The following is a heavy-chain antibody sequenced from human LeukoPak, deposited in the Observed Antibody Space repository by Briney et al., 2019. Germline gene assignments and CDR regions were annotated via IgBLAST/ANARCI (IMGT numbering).Heavy chain of an antibody. CDR3: ARGPDLLRLGELSSFDH. CDR2: ISAYNGAT. J-gene: IGHJ4*02. D-gene: IGHD3-16*02. V-gene: IGHV1-18*01. Sequence: ASVKVSCKAFGYTFTKEAISWVRQAPGQGLEWMGWISAYNGATKYADKFQDRFTMTTDPDTDTAYMELRSLRSDDTAVYYCARGPDLLRLGELSSFDHWGQGTLVTVSS. CDR1: GYTFTKEA.